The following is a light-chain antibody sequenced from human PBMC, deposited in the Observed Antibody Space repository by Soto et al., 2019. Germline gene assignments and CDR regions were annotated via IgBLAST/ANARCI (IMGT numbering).Light chain of an antibody. J-gene: IGKJ1*01. CDR2: TAS. V-gene: IGKV1-39*01. CDR1: QSISWY. Sequence: DIQMTQSPSSLSASVGDRVTITCRASQSISWYLNWYQQKPGKAPKLLIYTASSLQSGVPSRFSGSGSGTDLTLTITSLQPEDFATYYCQQSFSTLWTFGQGTKVDIK. CDR3: QQSFSTLWT.